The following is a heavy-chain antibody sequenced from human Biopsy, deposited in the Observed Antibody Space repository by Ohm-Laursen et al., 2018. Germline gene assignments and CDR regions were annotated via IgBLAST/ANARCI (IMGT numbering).Heavy chain of an antibody. V-gene: IGHV1-2*02. CDR2: INPKSGDT. CDR1: GYSFTSYY. CDR3: ALQSVAQMKNFDY. J-gene: IGHJ4*02. D-gene: IGHD4-23*01. Sequence: GASVKVSCKASGYSFTSYYMHWVRQAPGQGLEWMGMINPKSGDTNYAHKFQGNITMTRDTSMSTAYMEMSRLRCDDTAVYYCALQSVAQMKNFDYWGQGTLVTVSS.